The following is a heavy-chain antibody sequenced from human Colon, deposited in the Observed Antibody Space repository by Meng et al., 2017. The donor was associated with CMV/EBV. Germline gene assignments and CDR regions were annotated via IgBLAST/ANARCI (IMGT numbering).Heavy chain of an antibody. J-gene: IGHJ6*02. Sequence: GGSLRLSCAASGFTFTSNAMTWVRQAPGKGLEWVSAISGSSGSTYYADSVKGRFTISRDNSKNTVFLQMNSLRAEDTAVYYCAKANRMISGVAHAMDLWGQGTTVTVSS. CDR3: AKANRMISGVAHAMDL. V-gene: IGHV3-23*01. D-gene: IGHD3-3*01. CDR2: ISGSSGST. CDR1: GFTFTSNA.